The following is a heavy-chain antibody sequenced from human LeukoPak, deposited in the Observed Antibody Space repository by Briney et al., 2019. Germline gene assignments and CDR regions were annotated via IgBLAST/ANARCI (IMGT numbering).Heavy chain of an antibody. J-gene: IGHJ3*02. CDR2: IYYSGST. CDR3: ARAAGGADAFDI. Sequence: SETLSLTCTVSGGSISSGGYYWSWIRQHPGKGLEWIGYIYYSGSTYYNPSLKSRVTISVDTSKNQFSLKLSSVTAADTAVYYCARAAGGADAFDIWGQGTMVTVSS. D-gene: IGHD3-16*01. CDR1: GGSISSGGYY. V-gene: IGHV4-31*03.